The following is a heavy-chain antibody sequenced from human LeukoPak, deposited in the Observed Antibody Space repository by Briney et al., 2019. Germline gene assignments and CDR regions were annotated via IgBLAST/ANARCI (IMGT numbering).Heavy chain of an antibody. V-gene: IGHV4-30-4*01. CDR2: IDYSGTT. CDR3: GGGLGYCSSTRCPPDS. Sequence: SETLSLTCTVSGVSITGNDQFWSWIRQPPGKGLEWIGYIDYSGTTYYNPSLKGRVNMSRDTSKNQFSLNLNSVTAADTAFYYCGGGLGYCSSTRCPPDSCGQGTLVTVSS. J-gene: IGHJ5*01. CDR1: GVSITGNDQF. D-gene: IGHD2-2*01.